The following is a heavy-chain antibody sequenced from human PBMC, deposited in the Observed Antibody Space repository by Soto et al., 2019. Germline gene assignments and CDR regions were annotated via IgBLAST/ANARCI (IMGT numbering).Heavy chain of an antibody. CDR1: GFTVSSYA. D-gene: IGHD3-10*01. CDR3: ARGQLLWFGELLGSFDY. Sequence: GGSLRLSCAASGFTVSSYAMHWVRQAPGKGLEWVAVISYDGSNKYYADSVKGRFTISRDNSKNTLYLQMNSLRAEDTAVYYCARGQLLWFGELLGSFDYWGQGTLVTV. J-gene: IGHJ4*02. V-gene: IGHV3-30-3*01. CDR2: ISYDGSNK.